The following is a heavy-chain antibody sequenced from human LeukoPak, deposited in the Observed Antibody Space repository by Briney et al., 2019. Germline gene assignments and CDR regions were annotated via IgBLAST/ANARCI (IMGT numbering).Heavy chain of an antibody. CDR1: GFTFSSYN. V-gene: IGHV3-21*04. J-gene: IGHJ6*03. CDR2: ITSGSSYI. D-gene: IGHD3-10*01. CDR3: AKAGLVVRGVIIKYYYYYMDV. Sequence: KPGGSLRLSCAASGFTFSSYNMNWVRQAPGQGLEWVSSITSGSSYIYYADSVKGRFTISRDNAKSSLYLQMNSLRAEDTALYYCAKAGLVVRGVIIKYYYYYMDVWGKGTTVTISS.